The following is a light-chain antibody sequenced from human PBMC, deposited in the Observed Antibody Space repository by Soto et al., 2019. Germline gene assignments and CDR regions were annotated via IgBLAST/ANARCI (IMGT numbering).Light chain of an antibody. CDR2: GAS. J-gene: IGKJ5*01. CDR1: QSISGNY. CDR3: QQYVISVT. V-gene: IGKV3-20*01. Sequence: IVLTQSPGTLSLSPGERATLSCRASQSISGNYLAWYQQKPGQAPRLLIYGASNRATGIPERFSGSGSGTDFTLTIGRLEPQDSAMYYCQQYVISVTFGQGTRLEIK.